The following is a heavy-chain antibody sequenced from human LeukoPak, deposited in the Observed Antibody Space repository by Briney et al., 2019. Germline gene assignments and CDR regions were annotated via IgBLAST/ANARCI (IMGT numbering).Heavy chain of an antibody. CDR3: ASSGVGSFGAFDI. J-gene: IGHJ3*02. D-gene: IGHD2-8*01. CDR1: GGSISSYY. V-gene: IGHV4-59*01. Sequence: SETLSLTCTVSGGSISSYYWSWIRQPPGKGLEWIGYIYYSGSTNYNPSLKSRVTISVDTSKNQFSLKLSSVTAADTAVYYCASSGVGSFGAFDIWGQGTMVTVSS. CDR2: IYYSGST.